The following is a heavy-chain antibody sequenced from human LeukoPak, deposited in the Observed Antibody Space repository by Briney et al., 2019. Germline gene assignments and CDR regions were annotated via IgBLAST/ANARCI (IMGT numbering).Heavy chain of an antibody. D-gene: IGHD3-10*01. J-gene: IGHJ5*02. CDR3: ARVPGAGAPTWFDP. V-gene: IGHV1-69*01. CDR1: GGTFSTFA. Sequence: GSSVKFSCKTSGGTFSTFAIAWVRQAPGQGLEWMGGITPIFGITNYAQKFQGRVTITADESTTTAYMELSSLRSDDTAVYFCARVPGAGAPTWFDPWGQGTLVTVSS. CDR2: ITPIFGIT.